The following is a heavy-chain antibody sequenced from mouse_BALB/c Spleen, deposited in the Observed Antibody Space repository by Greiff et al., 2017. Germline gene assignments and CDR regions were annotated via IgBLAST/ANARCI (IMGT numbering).Heavy chain of an antibody. CDR1: GFSLTSYG. CDR3: ARAYGNYAFYAMDY. CDR2: IWAGGST. D-gene: IGHD2-1*01. Sequence: VMLVESGPGLVAPSQSLSITCTVSGFSLTSYGVHWVRQPPGKGLEWLGVIWAGGSTNYNSALMSRLSISKDNSKSQVFLKMNSLQTDDTAMYYCARAYGNYAFYAMDYWGQGTSVTVSS. V-gene: IGHV2-9*02. J-gene: IGHJ4*01.